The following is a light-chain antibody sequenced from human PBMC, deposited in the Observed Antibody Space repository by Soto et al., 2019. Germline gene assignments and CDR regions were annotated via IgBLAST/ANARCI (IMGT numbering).Light chain of an antibody. J-gene: IGKJ4*01. Sequence: EIVLTQSPGTLSLSPGGRVTLSCSASQSVSSNFLAWYQQKPGQAPRLLIYGASNRATGIPDRFSGSGSGTDFTLTISRLEPEDFAVYYCQQYGRLPLTFGGGTKVDIK. CDR1: QSVSSNF. CDR2: GAS. V-gene: IGKV3-20*01. CDR3: QQYGRLPLT.